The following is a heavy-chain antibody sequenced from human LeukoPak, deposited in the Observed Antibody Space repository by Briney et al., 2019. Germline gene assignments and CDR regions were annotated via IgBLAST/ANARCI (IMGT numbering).Heavy chain of an antibody. CDR3: ARASTPGYDSSGYFDY. V-gene: IGHV1-46*01. CDR1: GYTFTSYY. Sequence: GASVKVSCKASGYTFTSYYMHWVRQAPGQGLEWMGIINPHGGSTSYAQKFRGRVTMTRDTSTSTVYMELSSLRSEDTAVYYCARASTPGYDSSGYFDYWGQGTLVPVSS. CDR2: INPHGGST. D-gene: IGHD3-22*01. J-gene: IGHJ4*02.